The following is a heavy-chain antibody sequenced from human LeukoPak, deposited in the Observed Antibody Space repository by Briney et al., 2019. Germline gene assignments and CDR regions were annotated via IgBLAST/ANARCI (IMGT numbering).Heavy chain of an antibody. V-gene: IGHV4-4*09. CDR1: GGSISSYY. D-gene: IGHD6-6*01. CDR3: ARLQISSIHFDY. CDR2: IYTSGST. Sequence: SETLSLTCTVSGGSISSYYWSWIRQPPGKGLEWIGYIYTSGSTNYNPSLKSRVTISVDTSKNQFSLKLSSVTAADTAVYYCARLQISSIHFDYWGQGTLVSVSS. J-gene: IGHJ4*02.